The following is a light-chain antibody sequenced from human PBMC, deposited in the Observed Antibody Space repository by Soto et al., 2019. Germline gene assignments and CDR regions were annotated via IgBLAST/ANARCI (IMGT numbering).Light chain of an antibody. Sequence: QSVLTQPASVSGSPGQSITISCTGTSSDVGSYNLVSWYQQHPGKAPKLMIYEGSKRPSGVSNRFSGSKSGNTASLTISGLQAEDEGDYYCCSYAGSSTSYVFGTGTKLTVL. CDR2: EGS. J-gene: IGLJ1*01. CDR1: SSDVGSYNL. V-gene: IGLV2-23*01. CDR3: CSYAGSSTSYV.